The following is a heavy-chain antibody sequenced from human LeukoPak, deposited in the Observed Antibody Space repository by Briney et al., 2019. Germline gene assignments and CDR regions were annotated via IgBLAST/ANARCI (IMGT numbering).Heavy chain of an antibody. CDR2: TYYSSQWYN. CDR3: ARRRYYRYTGYFDY. J-gene: IGHJ4*02. CDR1: GDSVSSDSSA. D-gene: IGHD3-16*02. Sequence: SQTLSLTCAISGDSVSSDSSAWNWFRQSPSRGFEWLGRTYYSSQWYNNYAVSVRSRLTINPDTSKNQFSLQLNSVIPEDTAVYYCARRRYYRYTGYFDYWGQGTPVSVSS. V-gene: IGHV6-1*01.